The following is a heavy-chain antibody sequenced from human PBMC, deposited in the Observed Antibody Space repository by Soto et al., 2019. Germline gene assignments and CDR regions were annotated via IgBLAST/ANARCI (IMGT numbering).Heavy chain of an antibody. D-gene: IGHD3-3*01. Sequence: SETLSLTCSVSGGSISTTNYYWAWIRQPPGKGLEWIGSIIYGGNTYYNPSLKSRVTISLDTSKNQFSLKVSPVTAADTAVYYCASITIFGVFDYWGQGTLVTVSS. V-gene: IGHV4-39*01. CDR1: GGSISTTNYY. CDR2: IIYGGNT. J-gene: IGHJ4*02. CDR3: ASITIFGVFDY.